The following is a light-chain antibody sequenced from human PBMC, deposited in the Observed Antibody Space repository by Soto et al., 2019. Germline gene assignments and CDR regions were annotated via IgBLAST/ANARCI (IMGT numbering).Light chain of an antibody. J-gene: IGKJ4*01. CDR3: LQYKIYPLT. CDR1: QDISTY. V-gene: IGKV1-16*01. CDR2: AAS. Sequence: DIQMTQSPSSLSASVGDTVTITCRASQDISTYLAWFQEKPGKAPKSLISAASSLQSGVSSRYSGSGSGKDCALTISSLQPEDFATYYCLQYKIYPLTLGGGTKVEI.